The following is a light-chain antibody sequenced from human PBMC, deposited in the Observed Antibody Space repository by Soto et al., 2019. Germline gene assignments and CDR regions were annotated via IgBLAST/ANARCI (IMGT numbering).Light chain of an antibody. V-gene: IGLV2-14*01. CDR1: SSDVGGYNY. CDR2: DVS. Sequence: QSALTQPASVSGSPGQLITISCTGTSSDVGGYNYVSWYQQDPGKAPKLMIYDVSNRPSGVSNRFSGSKSGNTASLTISGLQAEDEADYYCSSYTSTTTQVVFGGGTKLTVL. CDR3: SSYTSTTTQVV. J-gene: IGLJ2*01.